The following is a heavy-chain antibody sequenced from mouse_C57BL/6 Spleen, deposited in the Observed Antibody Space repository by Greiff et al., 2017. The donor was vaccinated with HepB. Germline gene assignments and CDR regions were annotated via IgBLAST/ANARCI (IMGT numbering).Heavy chain of an antibody. CDR1: GYTFTSYW. D-gene: IGHD1-1*01. J-gene: IGHJ2*01. CDR3: ARPLLPSVVAPDD. V-gene: IGHV1-55*01. Sequence: VQLQQPGAELVKPGASVKMSCKASGYTFTSYWITWVKQRPGQGLEWIGDIYPGSGSTNYNEKFKSKATLTGDTSSSTSYMQLSSLTSEDSAVYYGARPLLPSVVAPDDWGQGTTLTVSS. CDR2: IYPGSGST.